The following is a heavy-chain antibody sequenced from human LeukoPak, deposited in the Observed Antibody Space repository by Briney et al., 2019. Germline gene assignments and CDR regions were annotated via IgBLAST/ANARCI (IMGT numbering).Heavy chain of an antibody. J-gene: IGHJ4*02. CDR3: ATEGVPYSSGSQTFDY. D-gene: IGHD6-19*01. CDR1: GFTFSTYT. Sequence: GGSLRLSCAASGFTFSTYTMNWVRQVPGKGLEWVSSISSSTTYIYYADSVKGRFTISRDNAKNSLYLQMNSLRAEDTAVYYCATEGVPYSSGSQTFDYWGQGTLVTVSS. CDR2: ISSSTTYI. V-gene: IGHV3-21*01.